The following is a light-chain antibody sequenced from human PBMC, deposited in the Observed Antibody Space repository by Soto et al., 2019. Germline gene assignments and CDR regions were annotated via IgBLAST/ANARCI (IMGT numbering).Light chain of an antibody. CDR2: DSS. Sequence: EVVMTQSPATLSLSPGERATLSCRASQSVSSNLVWYQQKPGQAPRLLIYDSSTRATGIPARFSGSGSGTEFTLTISSLHAEDFATYFCQKCNNCPYNFGHGTKLEIK. V-gene: IGKV3-15*01. J-gene: IGKJ2*01. CDR3: QKCNNCPYN. CDR1: QSVSSN.